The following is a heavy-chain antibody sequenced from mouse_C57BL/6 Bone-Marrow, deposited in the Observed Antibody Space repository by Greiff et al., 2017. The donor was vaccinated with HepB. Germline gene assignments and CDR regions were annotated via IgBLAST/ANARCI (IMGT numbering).Heavy chain of an antibody. V-gene: IGHV1-52*01. CDR2: IDPSDSET. J-gene: IGHJ2*01. Sequence: VQLQQPGAELVRPGSSVKLSCKASGYTFTSYWMHWVKQRPIQGLEWIGNIDPSDSETHYNQKFKDKATLTVDKSSSTAYMQLSSLTSEDSAVYYCAREQIYYDYLYYFDYWGQGTTLTVSS. CDR3: AREQIYYDYLYYFDY. CDR1: GYTFTSYW. D-gene: IGHD2-4*01.